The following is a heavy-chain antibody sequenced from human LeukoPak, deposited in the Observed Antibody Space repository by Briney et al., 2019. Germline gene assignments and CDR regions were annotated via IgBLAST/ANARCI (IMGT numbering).Heavy chain of an antibody. CDR1: GGSISSSSYY. CDR2: IYYSGST. J-gene: IGHJ4*02. V-gene: IGHV4-39*01. Sequence: PSETLSLTCTVSGGSISSSSYYWGWIRQPPGKGLEWIGSIYYSGSTYYNPSLKSRVTISVDTSKNQFSLKLSSVTAADTAVYYCARVSGPAYWGQGTLVTVSS. CDR3: ARVSGPAY. D-gene: IGHD5/OR15-5a*01.